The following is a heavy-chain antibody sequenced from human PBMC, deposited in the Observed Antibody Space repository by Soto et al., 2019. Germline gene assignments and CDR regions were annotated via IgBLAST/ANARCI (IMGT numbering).Heavy chain of an antibody. CDR1: GYTSTSDG. CDR3: ARDIVLMVYAIKGHDAFDI. D-gene: IGHD2-8*01. Sequence: ASVKVSFKASGYTSTSDGIIWVRQAPGQGLEWMGWISAYNGNTNYAQKLQGRVTMTTDTSTSTAYMELRSLRSDDTAVYYCARDIVLMVYAIKGHDAFDIWGQGTMVPVSS. J-gene: IGHJ3*02. CDR2: ISAYNGNT. V-gene: IGHV1-18*01.